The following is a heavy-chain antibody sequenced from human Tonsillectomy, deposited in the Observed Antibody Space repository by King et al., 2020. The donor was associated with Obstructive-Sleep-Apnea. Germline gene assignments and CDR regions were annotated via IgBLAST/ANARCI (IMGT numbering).Heavy chain of an antibody. CDR1: GFTFSGSA. V-gene: IGHV3-73*02. CDR3: GTTYFYDTSGREGVNY. D-gene: IGHD3-22*01. Sequence: VQLVESGGGVVQPGGSLRLSCAASGFTFSGSAMHWVRQAPGNGLEWVGRIRSEGNGYATTYSESVIGRFTISREDSQETAFLQMSSLRSGDTAVYYCGTTYFYDTSGREGVNYWGQGALVTVSP. CDR2: IRSEGNGYAT. J-gene: IGHJ4*02.